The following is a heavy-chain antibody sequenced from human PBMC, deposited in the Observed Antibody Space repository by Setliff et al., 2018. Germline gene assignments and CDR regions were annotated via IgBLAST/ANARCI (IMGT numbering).Heavy chain of an antibody. CDR1: GYTFTSYG. D-gene: IGHD2-15*01. CDR3: ARVVGSGGNGGHWYFDL. J-gene: IGHJ2*01. CDR2: ISAYNGNT. V-gene: IGHV1-18*01. Sequence: VASVKVSCKASGYTFTSYGISWVRQAPGQGLEWMGWISAYNGNTNYAQRLQGRVTMTTDTSTSTAYMELRSLRSDDTAVYYCARVVGSGGNGGHWYFDLWGRGTLVTVSS.